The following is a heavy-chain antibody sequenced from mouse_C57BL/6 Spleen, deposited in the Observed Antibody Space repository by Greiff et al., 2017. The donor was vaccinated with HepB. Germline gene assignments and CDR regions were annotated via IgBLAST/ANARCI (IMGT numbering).Heavy chain of an antibody. J-gene: IGHJ1*03. CDR1: GYTFTDYY. D-gene: IGHD1-1*01. CDR2: INPNNGGT. V-gene: IGHV1-26*01. Sequence: VQLKQSGPELVKPGASVKISCKASGYTFTDYYMNWVKQSHGKSLEWIGDINPNNGGTSYNQKFKGKATLTVDKSSSTAYMELRSLTSEDSAVYDCAREGGITTEYFDVWGTGTTVTVSS. CDR3: AREGGITTEYFDV.